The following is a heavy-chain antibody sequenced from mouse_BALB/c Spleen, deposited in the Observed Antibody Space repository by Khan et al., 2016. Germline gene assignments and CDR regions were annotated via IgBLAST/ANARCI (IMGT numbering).Heavy chain of an antibody. CDR1: GYSITSGYY. CDR3: ATYGNYEGFAY. D-gene: IGHD2-1*01. V-gene: IGHV3-6*02. Sequence: EVQLQESGPGLVKPSQSLSLTCSVTGYSITSGYYWNWIRQFPGNKLEWMGYISYDGSNNYNPSLNNRISITRDTSKNQFFRKLNSVITEDTATYYCATYGNYEGFAYWGQGTLVTGSA. CDR2: ISYDGSN. J-gene: IGHJ3*01.